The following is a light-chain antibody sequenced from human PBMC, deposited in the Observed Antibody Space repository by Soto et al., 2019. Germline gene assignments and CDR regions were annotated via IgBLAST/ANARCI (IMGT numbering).Light chain of an antibody. J-gene: IGKJ4*01. CDR1: QSVSRSF. CDR3: QQFGSSPLT. Sequence: DIVMTQSPGTLSVSPGERATLSCRASQSVSRSFLAWYQQKSGQAPRLLIYGASTRATGIPDRFSGSGSGTDFTLTISRLEPADFAVYFCQQFGSSPLTFGGGTKVDIK. CDR2: GAS. V-gene: IGKV3-20*01.